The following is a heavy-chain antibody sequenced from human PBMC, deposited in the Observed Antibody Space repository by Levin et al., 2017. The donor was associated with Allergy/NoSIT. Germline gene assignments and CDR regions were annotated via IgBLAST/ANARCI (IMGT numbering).Heavy chain of an antibody. CDR1: GFTVSNAW. CDR3: TTDGRDTHSGDGFDY. J-gene: IGHJ4*02. V-gene: IGHV3-15*01. Sequence: KPSETLSLTCAASGFTVSNAWMSWVRQAPGKGLEWVGRIKDKRHDATTDYAAPVKGRFTISIDDSKNTLYLQMNSLTTEDTAVYYCTTDGRDTHSGDGFDYWGQGTLVTVSS. CDR2: IKDKRHDATT. D-gene: IGHD5-24*01.